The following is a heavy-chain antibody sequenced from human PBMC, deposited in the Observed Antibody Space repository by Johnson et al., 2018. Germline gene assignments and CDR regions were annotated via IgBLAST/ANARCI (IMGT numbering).Heavy chain of an antibody. CDR1: GFTFSSYG. CDR2: ISYDGSNK. V-gene: IGHV3-30*18. Sequence: QVQLVESGGGVVQPGRSLRLSCAASGFTFSSYGMHWVCQAPGKGLEWVAVISYDGSNKYYADSVKDRFTISRDNSKNTLYLQMNSLRAEDKAVYYCAKEERYYYYMDVWGKGTTVTVSS. CDR3: AKEERYYYYMDV. J-gene: IGHJ6*03.